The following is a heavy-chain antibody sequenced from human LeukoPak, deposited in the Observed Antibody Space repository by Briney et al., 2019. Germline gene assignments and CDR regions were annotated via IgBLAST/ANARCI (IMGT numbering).Heavy chain of an antibody. CDR2: IYPGDSDT. V-gene: IGHV5-51*01. CDR1: GYSFTSYW. Sequence: GESLKISCKGSGYSFTSYWIGWVRQMPGKGLEWMGIIYPGDSDTRYSPSFQGQVTISADKSTSTAYLQWSSLKASDTAMYYCARRPGSSGWYLWYFDLWGRGTLVTVSS. J-gene: IGHJ2*01. D-gene: IGHD6-19*01. CDR3: ARRPGSSGWYLWYFDL.